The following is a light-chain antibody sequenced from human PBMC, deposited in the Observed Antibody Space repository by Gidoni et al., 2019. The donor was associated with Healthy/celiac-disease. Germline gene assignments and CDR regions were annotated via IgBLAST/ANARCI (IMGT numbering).Light chain of an antibody. CDR1: QSISSY. J-gene: IGKJ1*01. CDR2: AAS. CDR3: QQSYSTPPWT. V-gene: IGKV1-39*01. Sequence: DIQMTQSPSSLSASVGDRVTITCRASQSISSYLNWYQQTPGKAPKLLIYAASSLQSGVPSRFSGSVSGTDFTLTISSLQPEDFATYYCQQSYSTPPWTFGQGTKVEIK.